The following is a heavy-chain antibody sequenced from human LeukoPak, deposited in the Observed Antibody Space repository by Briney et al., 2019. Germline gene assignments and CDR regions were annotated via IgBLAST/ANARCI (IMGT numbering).Heavy chain of an antibody. Sequence: SSVKVSCKASGGTFISYAISWVRQAPGHGLEWMGGIIPIFGTANYAQKFQGRVTITADESTSTAYMELSSLRSEDTAVYYCARDSKSPYYYDSSGSNGFGDYWGQGTLVTVSS. J-gene: IGHJ4*02. CDR2: IIPIFGTA. CDR1: GGTFISYA. CDR3: ARDSKSPYYYDSSGSNGFGDY. V-gene: IGHV1-69*01. D-gene: IGHD3-22*01.